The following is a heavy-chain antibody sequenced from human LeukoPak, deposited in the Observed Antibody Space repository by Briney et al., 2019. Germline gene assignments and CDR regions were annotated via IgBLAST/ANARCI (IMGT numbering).Heavy chain of an antibody. Sequence: GGSLRLSCAASGFTFSSYAMSWVRQAPGKGLEWVSAISGSGGSTYYADSVKGRFTVSRDNSKNTLYLQMNSLRAEDTAVYYCAKDHYDILTGYPDAFDIWSQGTMVTVSS. CDR1: GFTFSSYA. CDR2: ISGSGGST. CDR3: AKDHYDILTGYPDAFDI. D-gene: IGHD3-9*01. V-gene: IGHV3-23*01. J-gene: IGHJ3*02.